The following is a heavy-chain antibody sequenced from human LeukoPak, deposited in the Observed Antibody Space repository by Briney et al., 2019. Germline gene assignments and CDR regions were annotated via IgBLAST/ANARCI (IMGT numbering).Heavy chain of an antibody. CDR2: ISGSGGST. V-gene: IGHV3-23*01. CDR3: AMDPYGDYVGMGYFQH. D-gene: IGHD4-17*01. Sequence: GGSLRLSCAASGFTFSSYVMSWVRQAPGKGLEWVSAISGSGGSTYYADSVKGRFTISRDNSKNTLHLQMNSLRAEDTAVYYCAMDPYGDYVGMGYFQHWGQGTLVTVSS. J-gene: IGHJ1*01. CDR1: GFTFSSYV.